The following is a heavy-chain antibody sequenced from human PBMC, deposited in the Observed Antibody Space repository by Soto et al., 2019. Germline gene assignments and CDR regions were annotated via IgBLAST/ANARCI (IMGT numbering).Heavy chain of an antibody. V-gene: IGHV4-34*01. CDR3: ARNPRLGRFLEWLSPPNYYYYGMGV. J-gene: IGHJ6*02. Sequence: SETLSLTCAVYGGSFSGYYWSWIRQPPGKGLEWIGEINHSGSTNYNPSLKSRVTISVDTSKNQFSLKLSSVTAADTAVYYCARNPRLGRFLEWLSPPNYYYYGMGVWGQGTTVTVSS. CDR1: GGSFSGYY. CDR2: INHSGST. D-gene: IGHD3-3*01.